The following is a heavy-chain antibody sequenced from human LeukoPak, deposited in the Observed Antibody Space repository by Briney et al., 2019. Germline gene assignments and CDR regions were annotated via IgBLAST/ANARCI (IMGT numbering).Heavy chain of an antibody. CDR3: ARVWNDFWSGYYYFDY. V-gene: IGHV3-11*04. D-gene: IGHD3-3*01. CDR1: GFTFSDYY. Sequence: GGSLRLSCAASGFTFSDYYMSWIRQAPGKGLEWVSYISSSGSTIYYADSVKGRFTISRDNAKNSLYLQMNSLRAEDTAVYYCARVWNDFWSGYYYFDYWGQGTLVTVSS. J-gene: IGHJ4*02. CDR2: ISSSGSTI.